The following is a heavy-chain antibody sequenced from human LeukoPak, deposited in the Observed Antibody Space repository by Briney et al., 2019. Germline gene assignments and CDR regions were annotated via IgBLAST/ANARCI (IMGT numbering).Heavy chain of an antibody. Sequence: ASVKLSCKASGYTFTSYAINWVRPAPGQGLEWVGWMNPNGGNTGYAHHLKGRVTITRNTSTSTAYMELRSLRSDDTAAYYCARVVTGYSRGGDWFDPWGQGTLVTVSS. D-gene: IGHD6-19*01. CDR3: ARVVTGYSRGGDWFDP. CDR2: MNPNGGNT. V-gene: IGHV1-8*01. J-gene: IGHJ5*02. CDR1: GYTFTSYA.